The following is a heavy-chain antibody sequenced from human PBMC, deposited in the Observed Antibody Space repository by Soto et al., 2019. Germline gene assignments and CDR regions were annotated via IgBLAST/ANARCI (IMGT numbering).Heavy chain of an antibody. CDR1: GGSISSYY. V-gene: IGHV4-59*01. CDR3: VAGPDHAKSAY. Sequence: SETLSLTCTVSGGSISSYYWSLIRQPPGKGLEWIGYGLRHEFVGTNPSLTNRVTISVDMSKRQFSLRLNSVTAADTAVYYCVAGPDHAKSAYWGQGTLVTVSS. CDR2: GLRHEFV. J-gene: IGHJ4*01.